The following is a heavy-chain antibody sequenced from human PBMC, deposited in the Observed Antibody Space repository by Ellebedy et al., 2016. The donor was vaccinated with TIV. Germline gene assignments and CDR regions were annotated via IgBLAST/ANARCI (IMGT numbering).Heavy chain of an antibody. CDR3: AKGLESQTYYYGMDV. J-gene: IGHJ6*02. V-gene: IGHV3-23*01. Sequence: GGSLRLSXAASGFTFSSYAVSWVRQAPGKGLEWVSGISGSGRSTNYADSVEGRFTISRDNSKNTLYLQMNSLRAEDTAVYYCAKGLESQTYYYGMDVWGQGTTVTISS. CDR1: GFTFSSYA. CDR2: ISGSGRST. D-gene: IGHD3-16*01.